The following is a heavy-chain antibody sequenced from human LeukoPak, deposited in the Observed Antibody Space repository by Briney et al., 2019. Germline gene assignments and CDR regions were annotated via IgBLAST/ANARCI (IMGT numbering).Heavy chain of an antibody. Sequence: GGSLRLSCSASGFTFRRYAMSWVRQAPGKGLEWVSAVTGSGGSSYYADSVNGRFTMSRDNSKNTVDLQMNSLRVEDTAVYYSAKAASLTGYYFDNWGQGTLVIVSS. V-gene: IGHV3-23*01. D-gene: IGHD3-9*01. J-gene: IGHJ4*02. CDR3: AKAASLTGYYFDN. CDR2: VTGSGGSS. CDR1: GFTFRRYA.